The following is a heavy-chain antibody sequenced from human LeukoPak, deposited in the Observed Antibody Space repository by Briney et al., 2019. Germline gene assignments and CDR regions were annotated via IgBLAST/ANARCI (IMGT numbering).Heavy chain of an antibody. J-gene: IGHJ6*03. CDR2: IYTSGST. CDR1: GGSISSGSYY. D-gene: IGHD4-23*01. V-gene: IGHV4-61*02. CDR3: ARDSIYGGNSYYYYYMDV. Sequence: PSETLSLTCTVSGGSISSGSYYWSWIRQPAGKGLEWIGRIYTSGSTNYNPSLKSRVTISVDTSKNQFSLKLSSVTAADTAVYYCARDSIYGGNSYYYYYMDVWGKGTTVTVSS.